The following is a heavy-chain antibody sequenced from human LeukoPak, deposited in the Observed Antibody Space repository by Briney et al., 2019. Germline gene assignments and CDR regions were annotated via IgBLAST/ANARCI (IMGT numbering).Heavy chain of an antibody. CDR1: GFTFDDYA. V-gene: IGHV3-9*03. J-gene: IGHJ3*02. Sequence: GGSLRLSCAASGFTFDDYAMHWVRQAPGEGLEWVSGISWNSGSIGYADSVKSRFTISRDNAKNSLYLQMNSLRAEDMALYYCAKDMGWEPREGAFDIWGQGTMVTVSS. CDR2: ISWNSGSI. D-gene: IGHD1-26*01. CDR3: AKDMGWEPREGAFDI.